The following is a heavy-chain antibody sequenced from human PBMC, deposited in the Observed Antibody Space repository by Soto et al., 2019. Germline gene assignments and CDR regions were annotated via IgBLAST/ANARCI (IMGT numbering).Heavy chain of an antibody. D-gene: IGHD6-13*01. CDR3: AKAKLAAAGTEAFDY. Sequence: GGSLRLSCAASGFTFDDYTMHWVRQAPGKGLEWVSLISWDGGSTYYADSVKGRFTISRDNSKNSLYLQMNSLRTEDTALYYCAKAKLAAAGTEAFDYWGQGTLVTVSS. J-gene: IGHJ4*02. CDR1: GFTFDDYT. CDR2: ISWDGGST. V-gene: IGHV3-43*01.